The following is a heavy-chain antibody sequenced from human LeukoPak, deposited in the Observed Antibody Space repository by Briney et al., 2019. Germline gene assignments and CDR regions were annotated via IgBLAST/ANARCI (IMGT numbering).Heavy chain of an antibody. CDR1: GYTFINYG. J-gene: IGHJ3*02. CDR3: ARTVGATGAFDI. V-gene: IGHV1-18*01. Sequence: ASVKVSCKASGYTFINYGLTWVRQAPGQGFQWMGWISAYTGSTNYAQKFQGRVTMPTDPSTSTAYMELRSLISNDTAVYYCARTVGATGAFDIWGQGTMVIVSS. CDR2: ISAYTGST. D-gene: IGHD1-26*01.